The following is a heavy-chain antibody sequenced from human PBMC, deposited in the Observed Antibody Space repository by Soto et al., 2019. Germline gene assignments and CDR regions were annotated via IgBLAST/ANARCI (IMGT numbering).Heavy chain of an antibody. CDR1: GYTFTSYD. D-gene: IGHD3-3*01. Sequence: QVQLVQSGAEVKKPGASVKVSCKASGYTFTSYDINWVRQATGQGLEWMGWMNPNSGNTGYAQKFQGRVTMTRNTSISTAYMELSSLRSEDTAVYYCARGGFLEWLLQPDYYSCYMDVWGKGTTVTVSS. J-gene: IGHJ6*03. V-gene: IGHV1-8*01. CDR3: ARGGFLEWLLQPDYYSCYMDV. CDR2: MNPNSGNT.